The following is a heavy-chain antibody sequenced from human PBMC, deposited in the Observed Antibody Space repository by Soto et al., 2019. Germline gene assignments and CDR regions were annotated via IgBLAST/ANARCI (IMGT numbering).Heavy chain of an antibody. CDR3: AKKGGGIAAASNWFDP. CDR2: ISWNSGSI. D-gene: IGHD6-13*01. CDR1: GFTFDDYA. V-gene: IGHV3-9*01. J-gene: IGHJ5*02. Sequence: GGSLRLSCAASGFTFDDYAMHWVWQAPGKGLEWVSGISWNSGSIGYADSVKGRFTISRDNAKNSLYLQMNSLRAEDTALYYCAKKGGGIAAASNWFDPWGQGTLVTVSS.